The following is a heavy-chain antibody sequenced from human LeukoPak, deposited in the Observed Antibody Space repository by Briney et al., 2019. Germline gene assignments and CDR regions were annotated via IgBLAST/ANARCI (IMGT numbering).Heavy chain of an antibody. J-gene: IGHJ4*02. CDR1: GGSISSDSYY. V-gene: IGHV4-39*01. CDR3: ARTRYYYNSRSYGAPYYFDY. CDR2: IYYSGST. D-gene: IGHD3-10*01. Sequence: PSETLSLTCAVSGGSISSDSYYWGWIRQPPGKGLEWIGSIYYSGSTYYNPSLKSRVTISVDTSKNQFSLKLSSVTAADTAVYYCARTRYYYNSRSYGAPYYFDYWGQGTLVTVSS.